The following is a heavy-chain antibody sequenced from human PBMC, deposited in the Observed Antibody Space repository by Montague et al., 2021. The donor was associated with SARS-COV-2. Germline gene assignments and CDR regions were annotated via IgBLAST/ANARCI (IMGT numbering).Heavy chain of an antibody. Sequence: TLSLTCTVSGGSISSGGYYWSWIRQPPGKGLEWIGYIYYSGSTYYXXXLKSRVTLSVDTSKNQFSLKLSSVTAADTAVYYCARARITMLVVVNGFDIWGQGTLVTVSS. CDR2: IYYSGST. D-gene: IGHD3-22*01. J-gene: IGHJ3*02. CDR1: GGSISSGGYY. V-gene: IGHV4-31*03. CDR3: ARARITMLVVVNGFDI.